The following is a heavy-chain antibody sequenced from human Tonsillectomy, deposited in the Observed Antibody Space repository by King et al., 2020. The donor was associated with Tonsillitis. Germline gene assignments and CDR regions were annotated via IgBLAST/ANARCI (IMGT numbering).Heavy chain of an antibody. CDR3: ARHDSSWYAYYFDY. D-gene: IGHD6-13*01. CDR2: IDYIGNP. V-gene: IGHV4-39*01. J-gene: IGHJ4*02. Sequence: QLQESGPGLVKPSETLSLTCSVSGGSISSRSYYCGGIRQPPGKGLEWIGNIDYIGNPYYNPSPKSRGTMSVDTSKNHFSLKLTSVTAADTAVYYCARHDSSWYAYYFDYWGQGALVTVSS. CDR1: GGSISSRSYY.